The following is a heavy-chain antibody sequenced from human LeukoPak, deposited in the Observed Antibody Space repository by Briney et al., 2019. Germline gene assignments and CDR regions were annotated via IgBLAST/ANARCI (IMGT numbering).Heavy chain of an antibody. CDR3: AKGDIVVVPAAKDY. D-gene: IGHD2-2*01. CDR2: ISGSGGST. J-gene: IGHJ4*02. CDR1: GFTFDDYA. V-gene: IGHV3-23*01. Sequence: GGSLRLSCAASGFTFDDYAMHWVRQAPGKGLEWVSAISGSGGSTYYADSVKGRFTISRDNSKNTLYLQMNSLRAEDTAVYYCAKGDIVVVPAAKDYWGQGTLVTVSS.